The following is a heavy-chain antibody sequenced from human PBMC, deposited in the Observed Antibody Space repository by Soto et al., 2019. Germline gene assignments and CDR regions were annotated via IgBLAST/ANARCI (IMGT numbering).Heavy chain of an antibody. V-gene: IGHV5-51*01. CDR2: IYPGDSDT. D-gene: IGHD6-6*01. J-gene: IGHJ4*02. Sequence: PGESLKISCKGSVSSFTHYWIGWVRQMPGKGLEWMGIIYPGDSDTRYSPSFQGQVTISADKSISTAYLQWDSLKASDTAMYFCASFRASARSYWGQGTLVNVSS. CDR3: ASFRASARSY. CDR1: VSSFTHYW.